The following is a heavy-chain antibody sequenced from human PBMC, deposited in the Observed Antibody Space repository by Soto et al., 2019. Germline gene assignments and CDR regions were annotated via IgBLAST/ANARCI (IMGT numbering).Heavy chain of an antibody. Sequence: GGSLRLSCAASGFTFSSYGMHWVRQAPGKGLEWVAVIWYDGSNKYYADSVKGRFTISRDNSKNTLYLQMNSLRAEDKAVYYCARDQGYYGSGSPFDYWGQGTLVTVSS. D-gene: IGHD3-10*01. V-gene: IGHV3-33*01. CDR2: IWYDGSNK. CDR1: GFTFSSYG. J-gene: IGHJ4*02. CDR3: ARDQGYYGSGSPFDY.